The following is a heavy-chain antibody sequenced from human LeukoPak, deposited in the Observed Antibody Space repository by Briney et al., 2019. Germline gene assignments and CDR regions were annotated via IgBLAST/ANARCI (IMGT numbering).Heavy chain of an antibody. CDR3: ARDRLISGGSSKNWFDP. D-gene: IGHD2-15*01. V-gene: IGHV3-30*04. CDR1: GFTFSSYA. CDR2: ISYDGSNK. Sequence: PGGSLRLSCVASGFTFSSYAMSWVRQAPGKGLEWVAVISYDGSNKYYADSVKGRFTISRDNSKNTLYLQMNGLRAEDTAVYYCARDRLISGGSSKNWFDPWGQGTLVTVSS. J-gene: IGHJ5*02.